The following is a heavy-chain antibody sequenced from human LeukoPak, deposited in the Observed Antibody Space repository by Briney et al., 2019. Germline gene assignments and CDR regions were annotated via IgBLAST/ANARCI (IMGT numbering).Heavy chain of an antibody. CDR1: GGTFSSYA. J-gene: IGHJ5*02. CDR3: ARHWGYCSSTSCYDSNWFDP. CDR2: IIPIFGTA. Sequence: GAPVKVSCKASGGTFSSYAISWVRQAPGQGLEWMGGIIPIFGTANYAQKFQGRVTITADKSTSTAYMELSRLRSEDTAVYYCARHWGYCSSTSCYDSNWFDPWGQGTLVTASS. D-gene: IGHD2-2*01. V-gene: IGHV1-69*06.